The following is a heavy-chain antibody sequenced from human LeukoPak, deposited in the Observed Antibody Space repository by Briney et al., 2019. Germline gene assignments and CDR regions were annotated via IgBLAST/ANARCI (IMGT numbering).Heavy chain of an antibody. D-gene: IGHD3-16*01. Sequence: SQTLSLTCTVSGGSISSGDYYWSWLRQSPGKGLEWIGYIYYSGSSYYNPSLKSRVTISVDTSKNQFSLKLSSVTAADTAVYYCAREWGNGYYFDYWGQGTLVTVSS. CDR2: IYYSGSS. CDR1: GGSISSGDYY. V-gene: IGHV4-30-4*08. CDR3: AREWGNGYYFDY. J-gene: IGHJ4*02.